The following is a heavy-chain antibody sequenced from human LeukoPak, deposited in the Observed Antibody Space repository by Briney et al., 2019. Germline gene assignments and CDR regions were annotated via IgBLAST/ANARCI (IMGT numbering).Heavy chain of an antibody. V-gene: IGHV1-69*05. CDR1: GGTFSSYA. CDR2: IIPIFGTA. CDR3: ARGAYDSSGYHNY. Sequence: SVKVSCKASGGTFSSYAISWVRQAPGQGLEWMGRIIPIFGTANYAQKFQGRVTVTTDESTSTAYMELSSLRSEDTAVYYCARGAYDSSGYHNYWGQGTLVTVSS. J-gene: IGHJ4*02. D-gene: IGHD3-22*01.